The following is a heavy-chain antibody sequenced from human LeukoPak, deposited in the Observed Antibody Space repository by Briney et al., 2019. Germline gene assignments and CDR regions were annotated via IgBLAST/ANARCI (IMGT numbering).Heavy chain of an antibody. CDR1: GGSISSSSYY. CDR3: ARGEGYYYYYMDV. CDR2: IYYSGST. D-gene: IGHD2-21*01. V-gene: IGHV4-39*07. Sequence: SETLSLTCTVSGGSISSSSYYWGWIRQPPGKGLEWIGSIYYSGSTYYNPSLKSRVTISVDTSKNQFSLKLSSVTAADTAVYYCARGEGYYYYYMDVWGKGTTVTVSS. J-gene: IGHJ6*03.